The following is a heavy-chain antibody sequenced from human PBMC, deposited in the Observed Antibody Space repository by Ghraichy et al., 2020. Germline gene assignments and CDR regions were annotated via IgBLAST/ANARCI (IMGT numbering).Heavy chain of an antibody. CDR1: GFTFSSYG. CDR2: ITFDGSNK. CDR3: AKVLVWWELRDDAYDI. Sequence: GGSLRLSCAASGFTFSSYGMHWFRQAPGKGLEWVAVITFDGSNKYHADSVKGRFTISRDNSKNTLYLQMNSLRAEDTAVYYCAKVLVWWELRDDAYDIGGQGTMVTFSS. D-gene: IGHD1-26*01. J-gene: IGHJ3*02. V-gene: IGHV3-30*18.